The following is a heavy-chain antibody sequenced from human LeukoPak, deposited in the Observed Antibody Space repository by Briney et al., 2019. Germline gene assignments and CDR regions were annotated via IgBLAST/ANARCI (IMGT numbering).Heavy chain of an antibody. V-gene: IGHV3-30-3*01. CDR1: GFTFSSYA. D-gene: IGHD3-22*01. CDR2: ISYDGSNK. Sequence: GRSLRLSCAASGFTFSSYAMHWVRQAPGKGLEWVAVISYDGSNKYYADSVKGRFTISRDNSKNTLYLQMNSLRAEDTAVYYCARVFLYYYDSSGYRDAFDICGQGTMVTVSS. J-gene: IGHJ3*02. CDR3: ARVFLYYYDSSGYRDAFDI.